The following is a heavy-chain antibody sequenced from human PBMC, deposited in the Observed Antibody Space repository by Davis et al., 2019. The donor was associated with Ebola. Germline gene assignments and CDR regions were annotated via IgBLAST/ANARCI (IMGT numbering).Heavy chain of an antibody. D-gene: IGHD2-15*01. CDR2: ISSSSSYI. CDR3: TPDRILDY. CDR1: GFTFSSYS. V-gene: IGHV3-21*03. Sequence: GESLKISCAASGFTFSSYSMNWVRQAPGKGLEWVSSISSSSSYIYYADSVKGRFTISRDNAKNSLYLQMNSLKTEDTAVYYCTPDRILDYWGQGTLVTVSS. J-gene: IGHJ4*02.